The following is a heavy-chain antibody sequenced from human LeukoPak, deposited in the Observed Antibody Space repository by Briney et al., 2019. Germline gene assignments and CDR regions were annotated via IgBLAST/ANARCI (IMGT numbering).Heavy chain of an antibody. CDR2: ISSSSSYI. Sequence: AGGSLRLSCAASGFTFSSYSMNWVRQAPGKGLEWVSSISSSSSYIYYADSVKGRFTISRDNAKNSLYLQMNSLRAEDTAVYYRARDLRSWYYFDCWGQGTLVTVSS. J-gene: IGHJ4*02. V-gene: IGHV3-21*01. CDR1: GFTFSSYS. D-gene: IGHD6-13*01. CDR3: ARDLRSWYYFDC.